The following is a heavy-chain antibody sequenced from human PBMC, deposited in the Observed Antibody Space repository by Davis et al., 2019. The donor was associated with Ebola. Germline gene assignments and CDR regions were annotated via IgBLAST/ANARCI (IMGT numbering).Heavy chain of an antibody. CDR2: IKQDGSEK. J-gene: IGHJ4*02. CDR1: GFTFSSYW. CDR3: ARLRWLQLRYFDY. Sequence: PGGSLRLSCAASGFTFSSYWMSWVRQAPGKGLEWVANIKQDGSEKYYVDSVKGRFTISRDNAKNSLYLQMNSLRAEDTAVYYCARLRWLQLRYFDYWGQGTLVTVSS. V-gene: IGHV3-7*03. D-gene: IGHD5-24*01.